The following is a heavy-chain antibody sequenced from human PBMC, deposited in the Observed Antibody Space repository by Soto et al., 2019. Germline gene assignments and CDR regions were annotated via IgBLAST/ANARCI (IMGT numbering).Heavy chain of an antibody. Sequence: EVQLVESGGGLTQPGGSLGLSCAASGSSATSNSLGWVRQAPGRGLEWFSVIYSGGAPYYADSVKGRFTISRDNSENTVYLQMNSLRAEDTAMYYCAREFEMDVWGQGTTVTVSS. CDR1: GSSATSNS. D-gene: IGHD3-16*01. CDR2: IYSGGAP. CDR3: AREFEMDV. J-gene: IGHJ6*02. V-gene: IGHV3-53*01.